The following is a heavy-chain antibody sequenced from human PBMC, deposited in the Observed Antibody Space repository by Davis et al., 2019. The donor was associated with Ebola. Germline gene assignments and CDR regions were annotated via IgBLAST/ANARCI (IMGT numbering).Heavy chain of an antibody. CDR2: TYYNSKWYN. CDR3: ARGWLRGYLDY. CDR1: GDSVSSGG. D-gene: IGHD3-3*01. J-gene: IGHJ4*02. Sequence: PSETLSLTCAISGDSVSSGGWNWIRQSPSRGLEWLGRTYYNSKWYNDYAVSVRGRITINADPSKNQFSLQLNSVTPEDTAVYYCARGWLRGYLDYWGQGTLVTVSS. V-gene: IGHV6-1*01.